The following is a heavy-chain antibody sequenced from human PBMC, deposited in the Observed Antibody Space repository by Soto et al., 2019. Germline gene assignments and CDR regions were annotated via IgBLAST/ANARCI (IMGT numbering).Heavy chain of an antibody. CDR3: ARGWFGPDV. CDR1: GFTLSGRS. D-gene: IGHD3-10*01. CDR2: IDNAGTGS. Sequence: EVQLVESGGGLVQPGGSLRLSCAASGFTLSGRSMHWVRQAPGKGLVWVSGIDNAGTGSTYADSVKGRFTRSRDNAKNMLYLQMNSLRVEDTAVYYCARGWFGPDVWGKGTTVTVSS. V-gene: IGHV3-74*01. J-gene: IGHJ6*04.